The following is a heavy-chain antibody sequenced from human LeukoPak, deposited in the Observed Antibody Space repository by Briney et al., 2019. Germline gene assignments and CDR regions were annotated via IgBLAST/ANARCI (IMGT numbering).Heavy chain of an antibody. J-gene: IGHJ4*02. V-gene: IGHV4-34*01. CDR3: ARGMSDYYGSGSYEY. Sequence: SETLSLTCAVYGGSFSGYYWSWIRQPPGKGLEWIGEINHSGSTNYNPSLKSRVTISVDTSKNQFSLKLSSVTAADTAVYYCARGMSDYYGSGSYEYWGQGTLFTVSS. CDR2: INHSGST. CDR1: GGSFSGYY. D-gene: IGHD3-10*01.